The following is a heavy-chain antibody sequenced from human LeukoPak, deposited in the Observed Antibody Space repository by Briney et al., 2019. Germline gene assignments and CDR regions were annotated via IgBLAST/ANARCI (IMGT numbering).Heavy chain of an antibody. V-gene: IGHV3-23*02. CDR1: GFNFGAYP. Sequence: PAGSLRLSCVAYGFNFGAYPMGWVRQPPGKGLEWVSTIGATDNSKYYRDSVKGRFTISRDNFKNTLYLQMNNLRDEDTAVYYCAKETIGDFDYWGQGSLVTVSS. CDR2: IGATDNSK. J-gene: IGHJ4*02. D-gene: IGHD3-16*01. CDR3: AKETIGDFDY.